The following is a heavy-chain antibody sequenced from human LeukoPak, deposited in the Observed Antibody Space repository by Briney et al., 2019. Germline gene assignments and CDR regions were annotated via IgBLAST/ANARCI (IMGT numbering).Heavy chain of an antibody. J-gene: IGHJ3*02. D-gene: IGHD5-18*01. CDR1: GFTFDDYA. CDR2: ISWNSGSI. V-gene: IGHV3-9*01. Sequence: GRSLRLSCAASGFTFDDYAMHWVRQAPGKGLEWVSGISWNSGSIGYADSVKGRFTISRDNAKNSLYLQMNSLRAEDTALYYCAKDLRGYSPGAFDIWGQGTMVTVSS. CDR3: AKDLRGYSPGAFDI.